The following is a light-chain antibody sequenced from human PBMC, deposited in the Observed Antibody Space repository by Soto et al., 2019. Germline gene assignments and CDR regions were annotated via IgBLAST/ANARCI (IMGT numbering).Light chain of an antibody. J-gene: IGLJ2*01. CDR1: SSDVGGENY. CDR3: ISYTTTTTVLL. CDR2: EVS. V-gene: IGLV2-14*01. Sequence: QSVLTQPASVSGSPGQSIAISCTGTSSDVGGENYVSWYQHHPGKAPKLMIYEVSNRPSGVSNRFSGSKSGNTASLTISGLQPEDEGDYYCISYTTTTTVLLFGGGTKLTVL.